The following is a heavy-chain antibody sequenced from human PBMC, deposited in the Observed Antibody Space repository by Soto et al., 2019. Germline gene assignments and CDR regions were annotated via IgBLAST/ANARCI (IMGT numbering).Heavy chain of an antibody. Sequence: PSETLSLTCTVYGGSFSGYYWSWIRQPPGKGLEWIGEINHSGSTNYNPSLKSRVTISVDTSKNQFPLKLSSVTAADTAVYYCARGIQLWPRYYYGMDVWGQGTTVTVSS. J-gene: IGHJ6*02. V-gene: IGHV4-34*01. CDR1: GGSFSGYY. CDR3: ARGIQLWPRYYYGMDV. D-gene: IGHD5-18*01. CDR2: INHSGST.